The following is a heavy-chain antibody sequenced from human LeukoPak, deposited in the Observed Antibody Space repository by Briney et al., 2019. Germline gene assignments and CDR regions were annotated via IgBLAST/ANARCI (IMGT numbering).Heavy chain of an antibody. D-gene: IGHD6-19*01. CDR3: SGYSSGWTYYFDY. Sequence: GGSLRLSCAASGFTFSSYSMHWVRQAPGKGLEWVSSISSSSSYIYYADSVKGRFTISRDNAKNSLYLQMNSLRAEDTAVYYCSGYSSGWTYYFDYWGQGTLVTVST. CDR1: GFTFSSYS. J-gene: IGHJ4*02. V-gene: IGHV3-21*01. CDR2: ISSSSSYI.